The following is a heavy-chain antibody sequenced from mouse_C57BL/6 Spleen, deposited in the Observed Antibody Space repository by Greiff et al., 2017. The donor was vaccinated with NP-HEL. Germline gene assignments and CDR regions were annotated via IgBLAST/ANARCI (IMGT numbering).Heavy chain of an antibody. J-gene: IGHJ3*01. CDR1: GYTFTDYN. CDR3: AREIGYRNYRLAY. V-gene: IGHV1-22*01. D-gene: IGHD2-5*01. Sequence: EVQLQQSGPELVKPGASVKMSCKASGYTFTDYNMHWVKQSHGKSLEWIGYINPNNGGTSYNQKFKGKATLTVNKSSSTAYMELRSLTSEDSAVYYFAREIGYRNYRLAYWGQGTLVTVSA. CDR2: INPNNGGT.